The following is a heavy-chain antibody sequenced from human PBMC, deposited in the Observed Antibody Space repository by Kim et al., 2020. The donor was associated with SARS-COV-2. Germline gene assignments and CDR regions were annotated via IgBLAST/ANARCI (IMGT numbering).Heavy chain of an antibody. D-gene: IGHD3-22*01. CDR1: GFTFSSYG. J-gene: IGHJ3*02. CDR2: ISYDGSNK. V-gene: IGHV3-30*18. CDR3: AKPDSYDSSSLDLAGAFDI. Sequence: GGSLRLSCAASGFTFSSYGMHWVRQAPGKGLEWVAVISYDGSNKYYADSVKGRFTISRDNSKNTLYLQMNSLRAEDTAVYYCAKPDSYDSSSLDLAGAFDIWGQGTMVTVSS.